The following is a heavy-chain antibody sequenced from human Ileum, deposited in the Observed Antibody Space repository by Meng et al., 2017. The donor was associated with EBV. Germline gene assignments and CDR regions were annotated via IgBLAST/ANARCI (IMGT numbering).Heavy chain of an antibody. D-gene: IGHD6-19*01. CDR2: IYYSGTA. V-gene: IGHV4-59*01. J-gene: IGHJ5*02. CDR1: GGSLSGYY. Sequence: QVQLEESGPGLGKPSETLSLTCTVSGGSLSGYYWSWIRQPPGKGLEWIGYIYYSGTANYNPSLKSRLRLSVDTSKNQFSLNLDSVTAADTAVYYCARTRGSAGAGADPWGQGTLVTVSS. CDR3: ARTRGSAGAGADP.